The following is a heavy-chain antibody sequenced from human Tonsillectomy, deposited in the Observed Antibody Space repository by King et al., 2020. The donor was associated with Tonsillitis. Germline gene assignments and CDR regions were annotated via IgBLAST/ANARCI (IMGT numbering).Heavy chain of an antibody. CDR3: ASIDGYL. V-gene: IGHV1-69*18. Sequence: QLVQSGAEVKKPGSSVKVSCKASGGSFSVSDFSWVRQAPGQGLEWMGKIIPVLGTAQYAQKFQGRLTITADESTRTASMELSSLRSDDTAVYYCASIDGYLWGEGTTVTVSS. CDR1: GGSFSVSD. D-gene: IGHD5-18*01. J-gene: IGHJ6*04. CDR2: IIPVLGTA.